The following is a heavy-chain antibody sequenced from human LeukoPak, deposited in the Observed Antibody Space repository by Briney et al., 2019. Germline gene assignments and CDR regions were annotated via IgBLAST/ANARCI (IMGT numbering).Heavy chain of an antibody. V-gene: IGHV4-34*01. CDR3: ARGPHHGITMIVVSHPGGFDY. J-gene: IGHJ4*02. CDR2: INHSGST. CDR1: GGSFSGYY. Sequence: SETLSLTCAVYGGSFSGYYWSWIRQPPGKGLEWIGEINHSGSTNYNPSLKSRVTISVDTSKNQFSLKLSSVTAADTAVYYCARGPHHGITMIVVSHPGGFDYWGQGTLVTVSS. D-gene: IGHD3-22*01.